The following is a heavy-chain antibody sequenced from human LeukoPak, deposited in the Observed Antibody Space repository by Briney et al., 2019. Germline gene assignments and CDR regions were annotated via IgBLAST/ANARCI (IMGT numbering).Heavy chain of an antibody. V-gene: IGHV1-69*01. Sequence: SVKVSCKASGGTFSSYAISWERQAPGQGLEWMGGIIPIFGTANYAQKFQGRVTITADESTSTAYMELSSLRSEDTAVYYCARDGALYCSSTSCYPGRDYYYYYMDVWGKGTTVTVSS. CDR3: ARDGALYCSSTSCYPGRDYYYYYMDV. J-gene: IGHJ6*03. D-gene: IGHD2-2*01. CDR1: GGTFSSYA. CDR2: IIPIFGTA.